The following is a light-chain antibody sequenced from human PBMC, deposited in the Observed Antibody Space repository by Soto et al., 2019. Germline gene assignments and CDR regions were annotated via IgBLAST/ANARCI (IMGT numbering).Light chain of an antibody. J-gene: IGLJ1*01. CDR1: SSDVGSYNL. CDR2: EGT. CDR3: FSYAGNSVYV. Sequence: QSALTQPASVSGSPGQSITISCTGTSSDVGSYNLVSWFQQLPGKVPKLIIYEGTKRPSGVSDRFSGSKSGYTASLTISGLQAEDAADYYCFSYAGNSVYVFGTGTKVTL. V-gene: IGLV2-23*01.